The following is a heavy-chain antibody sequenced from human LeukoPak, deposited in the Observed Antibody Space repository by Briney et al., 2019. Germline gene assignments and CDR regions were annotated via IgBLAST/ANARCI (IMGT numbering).Heavy chain of an antibody. CDR2: IYYSGST. Sequence: SETLSLTCTVSGGSISSYYWSWIRQPPGKGLEWIGYIYYSGSTNYNPSLKSRVTISVDTSKNQFSLKLSSVTAADTAVYYCARGRPSSGYSSSWYPFHWFDPWGQGTLVTVSS. D-gene: IGHD6-13*01. V-gene: IGHV4-59*01. J-gene: IGHJ5*02. CDR3: ARGRPSSGYSSSWYPFHWFDP. CDR1: GGSISSYY.